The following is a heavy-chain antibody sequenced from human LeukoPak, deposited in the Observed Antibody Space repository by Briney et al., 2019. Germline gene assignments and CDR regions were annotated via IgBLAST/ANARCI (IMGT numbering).Heavy chain of an antibody. J-gene: IGHJ4*02. CDR1: GGSIRSYY. CDR2: IYYSGST. CDR3: ARQNFVVVTAIRIFDY. V-gene: IGHV4-59*08. Sequence: PSETLSLTCTVSGGSIRSYYWTWIRQPPGKGLEWIGYIYYSGSTNYNPSLKSRVTISVDSSKNQFSLKLTSVTAADTAVYYCARQNFVVVTAIRIFDYWGQGTLVTVSS. D-gene: IGHD2-21*02.